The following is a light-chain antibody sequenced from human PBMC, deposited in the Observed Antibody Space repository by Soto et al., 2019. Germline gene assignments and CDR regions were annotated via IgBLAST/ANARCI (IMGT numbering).Light chain of an antibody. J-gene: IGKJ1*01. CDR2: KAS. Sequence: DIQMSQSPSSLSASVGDRVTITCQASQNINNYLNWYQQKPGRAPKLLIYKASNLESGVPSRFSGSGSGTEFTLIISSLQPEDFATYYCQQSYSTPPGTFGQGTKVDIK. CDR3: QQSYSTPPGT. V-gene: IGKV1-39*01. CDR1: QNINNY.